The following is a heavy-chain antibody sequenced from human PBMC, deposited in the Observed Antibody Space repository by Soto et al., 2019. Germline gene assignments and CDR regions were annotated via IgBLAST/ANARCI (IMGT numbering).Heavy chain of an antibody. D-gene: IGHD1-7*01. CDR2: INPDGSGG. CDR1: GFTFSNYW. Sequence: EVQLVESGGRLVQPGGSLRLSCAASGFTFSNYWMTWVRQAPGKGLEWLANINPDGSGGSYVDSVKGRFTISRDNAKRSLFLQMNSLRDGDAAVYYCAKGVVAFAESELWGQGTLVTVSS. V-gene: IGHV3-7*01. CDR3: AKGVVAFAESEL. J-gene: IGHJ4*02.